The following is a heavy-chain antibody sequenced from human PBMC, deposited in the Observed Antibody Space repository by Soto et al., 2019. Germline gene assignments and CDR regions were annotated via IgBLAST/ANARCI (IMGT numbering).Heavy chain of an antibody. CDR1: GSIFKTDA. J-gene: IGHJ3*01. Sequence: QVHLEQSGAEVKKPGSSVKVSCKASGSIFKTDAVAWVRQAPGQGLEWVGGITPLYGTANYAQKFQGRVTITADKSTGAAYMEVSSLRPEDTAGYFCARDLTLGYRSGGDGFDVWGQGTMVTVSS. CDR3: ARDLTLGYRSGGDGFDV. V-gene: IGHV1-69*06. CDR2: ITPLYGTA. D-gene: IGHD5-18*01.